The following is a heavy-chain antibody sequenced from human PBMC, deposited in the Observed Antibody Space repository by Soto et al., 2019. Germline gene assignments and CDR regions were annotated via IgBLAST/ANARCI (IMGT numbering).Heavy chain of an antibody. D-gene: IGHD1-26*01. CDR1: GGSFSGYY. CDR3: ARRYGGNFDY. CDR2: INHSGST. V-gene: IGHV4-34*01. Sequence: PSETLSLTCAVYGGSFSGYYWSWIRQPPGKGLEWIGEINHSGSTNYNPSLKSRVTISVDTSKNQFSLKLSSVTAADTAVYYCARRYGGNFDYWGQGTLVTVSS. J-gene: IGHJ4*02.